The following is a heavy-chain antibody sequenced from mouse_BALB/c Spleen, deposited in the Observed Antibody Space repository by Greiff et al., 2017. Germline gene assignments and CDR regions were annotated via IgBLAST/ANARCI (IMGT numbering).Heavy chain of an antibody. J-gene: IGHJ4*01. CDR2: ISYDGSN. V-gene: IGHV3-6*02. CDR1: GYSITSGYY. CDR3: AREGGGGGYYAMDY. Sequence: ESGPGLVKPSQSLSLTCSVTGYSITSGYYWNWIRQFPGNKLEWMGYISYDGSNNYNPSLKNRISITRDTSKNQFFLKLNSVTTEDTATYYCAREGGGGGYYAMDYWGQGTSVTVSS.